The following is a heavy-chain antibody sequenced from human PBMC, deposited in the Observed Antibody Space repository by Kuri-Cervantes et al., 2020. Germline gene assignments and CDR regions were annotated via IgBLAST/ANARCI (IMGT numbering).Heavy chain of an antibody. CDR2: IWYDGSNK. J-gene: IGHJ3*02. CDR3: TTDPHTITFGGVPDNDAFDI. Sequence: GSLRLSCAASGFTFSSYSMNWVRQAPGKGLEWVAVIWYDGSNKYYADSVKSRFTISRDNSKNTLYLQMNSLRAEDTAVYYCTTDPHTITFGGVPDNDAFDIWGQGTMVTVSS. D-gene: IGHD3-16*01. CDR1: GFTFSSYS. V-gene: IGHV3-33*08.